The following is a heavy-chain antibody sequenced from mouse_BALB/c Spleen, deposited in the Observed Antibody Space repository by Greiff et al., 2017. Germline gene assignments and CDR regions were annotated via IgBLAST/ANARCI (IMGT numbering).Heavy chain of an antibody. CDR2: ISSGSSTT. CDR3: ARSGYEDYFAY. CDR1: GFTFSSFG. D-gene: IGHD2-14*01. Sequence: EVQLVESGGGLVQPGGSRKLSCAASGFTFSSFGMHWVRQAPEKGLEWVAYISSGSSTTHYADTVKGRFTISRDNPKNTLFLQMTSLRSEDTALYYCARSGYEDYFAYWGQGTTLTVSS. V-gene: IGHV5-17*02. J-gene: IGHJ2*01.